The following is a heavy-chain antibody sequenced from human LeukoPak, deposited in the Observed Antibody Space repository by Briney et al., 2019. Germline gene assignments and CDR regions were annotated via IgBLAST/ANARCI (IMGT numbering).Heavy chain of an antibody. V-gene: IGHV3-7*01. D-gene: IGHD5-12*01. CDR2: IKADASEE. CDR3: ARERGYDDDYYYFYMDV. CDR1: GFTFDRFW. Sequence: GGSLRLSCVASGFTFDRFWMSWVRQAPGKGLEWVANIKADASEEKYLDSVKGRFKISRDNAEDSLFLQMNSLRAEDTAVYYCARERGYDDDYYYFYMDVWGKGTTVTVSS. J-gene: IGHJ6*03.